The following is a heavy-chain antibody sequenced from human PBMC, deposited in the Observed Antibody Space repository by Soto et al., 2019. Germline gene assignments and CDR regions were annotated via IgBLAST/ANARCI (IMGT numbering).Heavy chain of an antibody. CDR2: IIPILGIA. J-gene: IGHJ4*02. Sequence: ASVKVSCKASGGTFSSYTISWVRQAPGQGLEWMGRIIPILGIANYAQKFQGRVTITADKSTSTAYMELSSLRSEDTAVYYCARDPYPYGDYVLSNPGVLADWGQGTLVTVSS. CDR1: GGTFSSYT. D-gene: IGHD4-17*01. CDR3: ARDPYPYGDYVLSNPGVLAD. V-gene: IGHV1-69*04.